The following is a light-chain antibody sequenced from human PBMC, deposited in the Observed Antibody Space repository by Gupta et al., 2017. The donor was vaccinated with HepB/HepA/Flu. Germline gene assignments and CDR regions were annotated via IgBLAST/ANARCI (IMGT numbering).Light chain of an antibody. V-gene: IGLV2-18*02. CDR1: SSDVGGYNR. CDR3: SSYTSGGTYVV. CDR2: EVS. J-gene: IGLJ2*01. Sequence: QSALTQPPSVSGSPGQSVTFSCTGTSSDVGGYNRVPWYQQPPGTAPKLMIYEVSNRPSGVPDRFSGSKSGNTASLTISGLQADDEADYYCSSYTSGGTYVVFGGGTKLTVL.